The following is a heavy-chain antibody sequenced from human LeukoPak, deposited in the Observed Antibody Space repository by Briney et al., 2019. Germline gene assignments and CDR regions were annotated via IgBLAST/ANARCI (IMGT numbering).Heavy chain of an antibody. CDR1: GGTFSSYA. CDR2: IIPIFGTA. Sequence: SVKVSCKASGGTFSSYAISWVRQAPGQGLEWMGRIIPIFGTANYAQRFQGRVTITTDESTSTAYMELSSLRSEDTAVYYCARDPPNLLLWFGEFQDAFDIWGQGTMVTVSS. J-gene: IGHJ3*02. CDR3: ARDPPNLLLWFGEFQDAFDI. V-gene: IGHV1-69*05. D-gene: IGHD3-10*01.